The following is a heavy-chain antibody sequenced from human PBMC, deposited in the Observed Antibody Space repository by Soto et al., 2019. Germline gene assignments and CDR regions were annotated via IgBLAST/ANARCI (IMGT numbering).Heavy chain of an antibody. CDR2: ISWNSGSI. CDR3: AKASGGYAAAGLDY. D-gene: IGHD5-12*01. V-gene: IGHV3-9*01. CDR1: GFTFDDYA. Sequence: EVQLVESGGGLVQPGRSLRLSCAASGFTFDDYAMHWVRQAPGKGLEWVSGISWNSGSIGYADSVKGRFTISRDNAKNSLYLQMNSLRAEDTALYYCAKASGGYAAAGLDYWGQGTLVTVSS. J-gene: IGHJ4*02.